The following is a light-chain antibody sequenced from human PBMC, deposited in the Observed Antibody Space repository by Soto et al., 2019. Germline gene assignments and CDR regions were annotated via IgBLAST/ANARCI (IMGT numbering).Light chain of an antibody. Sequence: EVVLTQSPGTLSLSPGERATLSCSASQSVSSSYFAWYQQKPGQAPRLLIYGGSSRATGIPDRFSGSGSGTDFTLTISRLEPEDFAVYYCQQYGISPRTFGQGTKVEIK. J-gene: IGKJ1*01. V-gene: IGKV3-20*01. CDR3: QQYGISPRT. CDR2: GGS. CDR1: QSVSSSY.